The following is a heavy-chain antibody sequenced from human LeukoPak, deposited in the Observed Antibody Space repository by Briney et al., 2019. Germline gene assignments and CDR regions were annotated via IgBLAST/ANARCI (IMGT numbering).Heavy chain of an antibody. D-gene: IGHD1-14*01. CDR2: IKSKTDGGTT. CDR3: TTGITLRARPLDY. CDR1: GFTVSSNY. V-gene: IGHV3-15*01. Sequence: GGSLRLSCAASGFTVSSNYMSWVRQAPGKGLEWVGRIKSKTDGGTTDYAAPVKGRFTISRDDSKNTLYLQMNSLKTEDTGVYYCTTGITLRARPLDYWGQGTLVTVSS. J-gene: IGHJ4*02.